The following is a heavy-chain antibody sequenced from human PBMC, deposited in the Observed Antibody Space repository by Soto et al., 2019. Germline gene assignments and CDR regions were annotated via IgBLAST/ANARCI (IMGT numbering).Heavy chain of an antibody. Sequence: SETLSLTCAVYGGSFSDYYWDWIRQPPGKGLEWIGEINHSGSANYNPSLKSRVTISVHTSKNQFSLKLSSVTAADTAVYYCARLSYGSGIPSDYWGQGTLVTVSS. CDR2: INHSGSA. CDR3: ARLSYGSGIPSDY. V-gene: IGHV4-34*01. CDR1: GGSFSDYY. D-gene: IGHD3-10*01. J-gene: IGHJ4*02.